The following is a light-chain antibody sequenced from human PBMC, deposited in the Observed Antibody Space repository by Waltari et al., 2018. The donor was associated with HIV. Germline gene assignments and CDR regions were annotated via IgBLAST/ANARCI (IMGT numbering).Light chain of an antibody. CDR2: RNN. Sequence: QSVLTQPPSESATPGQRVTISCSGGSSNTGSNYVYWYQQIPVTAPKLLIYRNNQGPSRVPDRVSGYNSGTSASLAISGLQSEDEADYYCAAWDDSLNSFVFGTGTRVTVL. V-gene: IGLV1-47*01. CDR1: SSNTGSNY. CDR3: AAWDDSLNSFV. J-gene: IGLJ1*01.